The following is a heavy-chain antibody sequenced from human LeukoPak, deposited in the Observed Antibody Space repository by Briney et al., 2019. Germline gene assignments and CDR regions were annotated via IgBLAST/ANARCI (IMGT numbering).Heavy chain of an antibody. V-gene: IGHV4-59*01. CDR1: GGSISSYY. CDR2: IYYSGST. J-gene: IGHJ4*02. Sequence: SETLSLTCTISGGSISSYYWSWIRQPPGKGREWGGHIYYSGSTNYNPSLKSRVTISVDTSKNQFSLKLSSVTAADTAVYYCARVRGSTADYWGQGTLVTVSS. D-gene: IGHD3-10*01. CDR3: ARVRGSTADY.